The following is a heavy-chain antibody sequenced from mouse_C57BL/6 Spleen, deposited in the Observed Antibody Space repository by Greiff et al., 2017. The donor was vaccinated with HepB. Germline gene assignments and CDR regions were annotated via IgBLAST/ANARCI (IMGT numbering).Heavy chain of an antibody. CDR3: ARAPDLLLRWRYFDV. J-gene: IGHJ1*03. Sequence: EVKLMESGGGLVKPGGSLKLSCAASGFTFSSYAMSWVRQTPEKRLEWVATISDGGSYTYYPDNVKGRFTISRDNAKNNLYLQMSHLKSEDTAMYYCARAPDLLLRWRYFDVWGTGTTVTVSS. D-gene: IGHD1-1*01. CDR2: ISDGGSYT. CDR1: GFTFSSYA. V-gene: IGHV5-4*03.